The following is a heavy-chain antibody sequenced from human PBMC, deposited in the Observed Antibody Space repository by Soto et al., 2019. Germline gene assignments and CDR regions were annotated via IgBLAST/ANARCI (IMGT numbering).Heavy chain of an antibody. Sequence: QVQLMQSGAEVKKPGSSVMVSCKASGGTFSNYGISWVRQAPGHGLEWMGGIIPIFGSTTYAQKFKGRVTIIADKSTSTAYMELYSLRTEDTAVYYCAAELRLGELAYYGLDVWGQGTTVTVSS. CDR3: AAELRLGELAYYGLDV. CDR2: IIPIFGST. V-gene: IGHV1-69*06. D-gene: IGHD3-16*01. J-gene: IGHJ6*02. CDR1: GGTFSNYG.